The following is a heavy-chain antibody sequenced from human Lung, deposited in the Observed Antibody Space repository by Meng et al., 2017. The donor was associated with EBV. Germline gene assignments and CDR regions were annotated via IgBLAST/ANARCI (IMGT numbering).Heavy chain of an antibody. Sequence: HVQLQDSAQRRVKPYGPLSPTCAFSCGSIIRSNWGSWGRQPPGNELQWIGEIYHSGSTNYNPSLRSRVTISVDKSKNQFSLKLSSVTAADTAVYDCARARSIAAAVIDYWGQGPLVTVSS. J-gene: IGHJ4*02. CDR1: CGSIIRSNW. V-gene: IGHV4-4*02. CDR2: IYHSGST. CDR3: ARARSIAAAVIDY. D-gene: IGHD6-13*01.